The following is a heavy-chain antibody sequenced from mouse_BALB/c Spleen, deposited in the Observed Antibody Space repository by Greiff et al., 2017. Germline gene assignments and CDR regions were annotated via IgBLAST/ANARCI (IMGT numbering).Heavy chain of an antibody. J-gene: IGHJ3*01. Sequence: VQLQQSGAELVKPGASVKLSCTASGFNIKDTYMHWVKQRPEQGLEWIGRIDPANGNTKYDPKFQGQATITADTTSNTAYLQLSSLTSEDTAVYYCARGDYYGSSRAWFAYWGQGTLVTVSA. CDR1: GFNIKDTY. CDR2: IDPANGNT. CDR3: ARGDYYGSSRAWFAY. V-gene: IGHV14-3*02. D-gene: IGHD1-1*01.